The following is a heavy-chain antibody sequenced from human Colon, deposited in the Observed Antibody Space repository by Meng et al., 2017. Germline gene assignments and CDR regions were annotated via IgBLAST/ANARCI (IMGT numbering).Heavy chain of an antibody. D-gene: IGHD6-13*01. CDR2: FYYTGST. CDR3: VGGYSSSWYDY. Sequence: SETLSLTCTVSGGSISRKNYNWGWIRQPPGKGLEGIGNFYYTGSTYYNPSLKSRVAISGDTSKNQFSLELRSVTAADTAVYYCVGGYSSSWYDYWGQGTLVTVSS. CDR1: GGSISRKNYN. V-gene: IGHV4-39*07. J-gene: IGHJ4*02.